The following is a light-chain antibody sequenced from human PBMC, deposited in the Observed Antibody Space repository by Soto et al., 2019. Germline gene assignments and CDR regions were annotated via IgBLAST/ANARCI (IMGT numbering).Light chain of an antibody. V-gene: IGLV2-8*01. CDR3: SSYVGSNNYV. CDR1: SSDVGRYNF. CDR2: EVT. J-gene: IGLJ1*01. Sequence: QSVLTQPPSASGSPGQSVTISCIGTSSDVGRYNFVSWYQHHPGKAPKPIIYEVTKRPSGVPDRFSGSKSGNTASLTVSGLQADDEADYFCSSYVGSNNYVFGTGTKV.